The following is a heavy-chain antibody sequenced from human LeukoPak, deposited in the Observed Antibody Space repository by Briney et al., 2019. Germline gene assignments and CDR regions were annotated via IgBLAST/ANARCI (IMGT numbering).Heavy chain of an antibody. CDR1: GFTFSNAW. CDR3: TTELYCGGDCYPGA. Sequence: NPGGSLRLSCAASGFTFSNAWMSWVRQAPGKGLEWVGRIQSKTDSGTTDYAAPVKGRFTISRDDSKNTLYLQMNSLKTDDTAVYYCTTELYCGGDCYPGAWGQGTLVTVSS. V-gene: IGHV3-15*01. J-gene: IGHJ5*02. D-gene: IGHD2-21*02. CDR2: IQSKTDSGTT.